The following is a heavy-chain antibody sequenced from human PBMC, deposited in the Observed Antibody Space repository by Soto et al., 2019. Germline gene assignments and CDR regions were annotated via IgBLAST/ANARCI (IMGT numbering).Heavy chain of an antibody. Sequence: EGSLRLSCAASGFTFSSYAMHWVRQAPGKGLEWVAVISYDGSNKYYADSVKGRFTISRDNSKNTLYLQMNSLRAEDTAVYYCASDIAVAGIYWGQGTLVTVSS. CDR3: ASDIAVAGIY. V-gene: IGHV3-30-3*01. J-gene: IGHJ4*02. D-gene: IGHD6-19*01. CDR1: GFTFSSYA. CDR2: ISYDGSNK.